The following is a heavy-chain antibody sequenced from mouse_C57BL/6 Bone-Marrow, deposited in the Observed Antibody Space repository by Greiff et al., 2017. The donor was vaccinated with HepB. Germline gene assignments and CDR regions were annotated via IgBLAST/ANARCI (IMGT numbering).Heavy chain of an antibody. D-gene: IGHD2-2*01. Sequence: VQLQQPGPELVKPGASVKISCKASGYSFTDYNMNWVKQSNGKSLEWIGVINPNYGTTSYNQKFKGKATLTVDQSSSTAYMQLNSLTSEDSAVYYCARSGDLLWLRRIDYYAMDYWGQGTSVTVSS. J-gene: IGHJ4*01. CDR3: ARSGDLLWLRRIDYYAMDY. CDR1: GYSFTDYN. CDR2: INPNYGTT. V-gene: IGHV1-39*01.